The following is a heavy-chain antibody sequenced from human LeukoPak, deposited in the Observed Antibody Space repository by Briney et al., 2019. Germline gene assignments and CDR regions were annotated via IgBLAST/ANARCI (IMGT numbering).Heavy chain of an antibody. D-gene: IGHD1-26*01. CDR1: GYTFTSYD. CDR2: RNPNSGNT. Sequence: VASVTVSCKSSGYTFTSYDINWVRQATGQGLEWMGWRNPNSGNTGYAQKFQGRVTTTRNTSISTAYMELSSLRSEDTAVYYCARGRAWELLSWGQGTLVTVSS. J-gene: IGHJ5*02. CDR3: ARGRAWELLS. V-gene: IGHV1-8*01.